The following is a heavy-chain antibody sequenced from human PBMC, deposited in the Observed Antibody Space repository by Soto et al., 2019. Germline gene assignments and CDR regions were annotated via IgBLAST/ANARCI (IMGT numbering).Heavy chain of an antibody. CDR1: GGSISSSNW. D-gene: IGHD2-2*03. Sequence: SETLSLTCAVSGGSISSSNWWSWVRQPPGKGLEWIGDIYHSGSTNYNPSLKSRVTMSVDTSKNQFSLELISVTAADTAVYFCAREGNLRRWIQPLDSWGQGTLVTVSS. CDR3: AREGNLRRWIQPLDS. CDR2: IYHSGST. J-gene: IGHJ4*02. V-gene: IGHV4-4*02.